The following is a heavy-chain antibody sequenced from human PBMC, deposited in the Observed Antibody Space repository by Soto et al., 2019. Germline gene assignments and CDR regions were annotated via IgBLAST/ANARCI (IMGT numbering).Heavy chain of an antibody. Sequence: SETLSLTCTVSGGSISSYYWSWIRQPPGKGLEWIVYIYHTGSTNYNPSLKSRVTISLDTSKYQFSLTVHSATAADTAVYFCARGIQTSYYYYYYMDVWGKGTTVTVSS. CDR3: ARGIQTSYYYYYYMDV. CDR1: GGSISSYY. J-gene: IGHJ6*03. CDR2: IYHTGST. V-gene: IGHV4-59*01.